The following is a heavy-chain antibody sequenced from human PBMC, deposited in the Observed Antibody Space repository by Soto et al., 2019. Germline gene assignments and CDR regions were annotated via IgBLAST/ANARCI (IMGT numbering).Heavy chain of an antibody. J-gene: IGHJ6*02. CDR1: GGSISSGGYY. V-gene: IGHV4-31*03. D-gene: IGHD3-10*02. Sequence: QVQLQESGPGLVKPSQTLSLTCTVSGGSISSGGYYWSWIRQHPGKGLEWIGYIYYSGSTYYNPSLKSRVTISVDTSKNQFSLKLSSVTAADTAVYYCARGTMSRYYYYGMDVWGQGTTVTVSS. CDR3: ARGTMSRYYYYGMDV. CDR2: IYYSGST.